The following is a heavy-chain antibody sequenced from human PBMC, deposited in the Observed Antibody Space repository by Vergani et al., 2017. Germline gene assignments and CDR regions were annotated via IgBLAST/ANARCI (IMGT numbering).Heavy chain of an antibody. CDR3: ASSPILLWFGEFYYFDY. CDR2: INPSGGST. V-gene: IGHV1-46*01. D-gene: IGHD3-10*01. J-gene: IGHJ4*02. Sequence: QVQRVQSGAEVKKPGASVKVSCKASGYTFTSYYMHWVRQAPGQGLEWMGIINPSGGSTSYAQKFQGRVTMTRDTSTSTVYMELSSLRSEDTAVYYCASSPILLWFGEFYYFDYWGQGTLVTVSS. CDR1: GYTFTSYY.